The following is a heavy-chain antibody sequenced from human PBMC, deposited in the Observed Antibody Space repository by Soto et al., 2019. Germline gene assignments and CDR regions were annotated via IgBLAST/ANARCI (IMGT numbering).Heavy chain of an antibody. CDR1: GGTFSSYA. CDR3: ASFTKRGAPYYYYYYGMDV. J-gene: IGHJ6*02. CDR2: IIPIFGTA. V-gene: IGHV1-69*13. Sequence: SVKVSCKASGGTFSSYAISWVRQAPGQGLEWMGGIIPIFGTANYAQKFQGRVTITADESTSTAYMELSSLRSEDTAVYYCASFTKRGAPYYYYYYGMDVWGQGTTVTVSS. D-gene: IGHD3-10*01.